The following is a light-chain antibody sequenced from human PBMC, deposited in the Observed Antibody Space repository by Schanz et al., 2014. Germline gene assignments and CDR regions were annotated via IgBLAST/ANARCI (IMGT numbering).Light chain of an antibody. J-gene: IGKJ2*01. Sequence: EIVLTQSPGSLSLSPGERVTLSCKASQSISGYDLAWYQQKPGQAPRLLIYGAFDRATGIPDRFSGSGSGTDFTLTISRLEPEDFAVYYCQQYGSSPPYTFGQGTKLEIK. CDR1: QSISGYD. CDR3: QQYGSSPPYT. V-gene: IGKV3-20*01. CDR2: GAF.